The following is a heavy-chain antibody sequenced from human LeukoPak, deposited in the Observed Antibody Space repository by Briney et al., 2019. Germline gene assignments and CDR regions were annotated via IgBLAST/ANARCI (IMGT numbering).Heavy chain of an antibody. V-gene: IGHV3-33*01. J-gene: IGHJ4*02. CDR2: LWYDGRNK. CDR3: ARDSSGTGAFDY. D-gene: IGHD3/OR15-3a*01. Sequence: PGRSLRLSCAASAFTFSSYGMHWVRKAPGKGLKWVAVLWYDGRNKYYADSVKGRFTISRDNSKNTLYLQMNSLRAEDTAVYYCARDSSGTGAFDYWGQGTLVTVSS. CDR1: AFTFSSYG.